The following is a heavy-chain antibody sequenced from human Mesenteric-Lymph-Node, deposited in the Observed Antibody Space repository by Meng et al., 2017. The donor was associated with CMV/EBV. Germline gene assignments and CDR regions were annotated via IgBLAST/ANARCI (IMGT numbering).Heavy chain of an antibody. D-gene: IGHD1-26*01. CDR3: ARGYSGSYKEFDY. V-gene: IGHV1-69*04. Sequence: CKASGGTFSSYAINWVRQAPGQGLEWMGRIIPILGIANYAQKFQGRVTITADKSTSTAYMELSSLRSEDTAVYYCARGYSGSYKEFDYWGQGTLVTVSS. J-gene: IGHJ4*02. CDR2: IIPILGIA. CDR1: GGTFSSYA.